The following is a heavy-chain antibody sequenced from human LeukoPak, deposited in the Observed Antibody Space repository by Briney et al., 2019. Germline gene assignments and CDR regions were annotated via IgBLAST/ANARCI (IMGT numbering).Heavy chain of an antibody. CDR1: GYSFTSYW. CDR2: IYPGDSDT. CDR3: AGKLGAYYYDSSGYYFDY. J-gene: IGHJ4*02. V-gene: IGHV5-51*01. Sequence: KYGESLKISCKGSGYSFTSYWIGWVRQMPGKGLEWMGIIYPGDSDTRYSPSFQGQVTISADKSISTAYLQWSSLKASDTAMYYCAGKLGAYYYDSSGYYFDYWGQGTLVTVSS. D-gene: IGHD3-22*01.